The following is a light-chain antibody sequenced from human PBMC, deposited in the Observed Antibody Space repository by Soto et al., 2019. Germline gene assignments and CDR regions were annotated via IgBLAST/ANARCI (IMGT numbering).Light chain of an antibody. CDR1: SSDIGSNY. Sequence: QSVLTQPPSASGTPGQRVTISCSGSSSDIGSNYVYWYQHLPETAPKLLIYGDNPRPSGVPDRFSGSKSGTSAALAISGLRSEDEADYYCAAWDGSLRGLVLGGGTKLTVL. CDR3: AAWDGSLRGLV. J-gene: IGLJ2*01. CDR2: GDN. V-gene: IGLV1-47*02.